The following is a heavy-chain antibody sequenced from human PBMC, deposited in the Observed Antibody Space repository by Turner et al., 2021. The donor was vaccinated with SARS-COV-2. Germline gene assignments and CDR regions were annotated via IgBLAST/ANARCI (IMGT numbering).Heavy chain of an antibody. CDR1: GFTLSNYI. CDR2: ISSSSMYI. Sequence: EVQLMECGGGLVTPGGSLRLSCAAIGFTLSNYIMNCVRQAPGNGLCWLSSISSSSMYIYEEYSVKGRFTISRDNDKNQQYLQMNSLRAEDTAVYYCATIAAAGIAVYHYCGIDVWGQGTTVTVSS. CDR3: ATIAAAGIAVYHYCGIDV. V-gene: IGHV3-21*01. D-gene: IGHD6-13*01. J-gene: IGHJ6*02.